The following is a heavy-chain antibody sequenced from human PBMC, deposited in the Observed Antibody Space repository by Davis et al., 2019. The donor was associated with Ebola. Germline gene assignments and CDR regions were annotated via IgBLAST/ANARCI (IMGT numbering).Heavy chain of an antibody. Sequence: MPSETLSLTCTVSGGSFRPYYWGWIRQPPGKGLEWIGSIYYSGSTYYNPSLKSRVTISVDTSKNQFSLKLSSVTAADTAVYYCARAQFPTTSDHWGQGTLVTVSS. CDR1: GGSFRPYY. CDR2: IYYSGST. D-gene: IGHD1-1*01. J-gene: IGHJ4*02. V-gene: IGHV4-39*01. CDR3: ARAQFPTTSDH.